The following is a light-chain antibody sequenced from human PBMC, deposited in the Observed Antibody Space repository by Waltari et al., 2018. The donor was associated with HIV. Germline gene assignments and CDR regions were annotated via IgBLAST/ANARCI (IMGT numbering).Light chain of an antibody. CDR1: QSLFYSGDGNIY. CDR2: SLA. CDR3: MQRIKFPIT. J-gene: IGKJ5*01. Sequence: DVVMTQTPLSLPVTPGEPASISCRSSQSLFYSGDGNIYLDWYLQKPGQSPQILIYSLAYLAWGVPARFTGSGSGTDFTLNISRVEAEDVGVYYCMQRIKFPITFGQGTRLEIK. V-gene: IGKV2-40*01.